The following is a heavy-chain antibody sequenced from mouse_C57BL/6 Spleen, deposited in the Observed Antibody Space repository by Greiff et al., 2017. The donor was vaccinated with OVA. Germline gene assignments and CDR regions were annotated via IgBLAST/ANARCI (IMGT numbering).Heavy chain of an antibody. Sequence: QLKESGPGLVKPSQSLSLTCSVTGYSITSGYYWNWIRQFPGNKLEWMGYISYDGSNNYNPSLKNRISITRDTSKNQFFLKLNSVTTEDTATYYCAREGDSSGYIDYWGQGTTLTVSS. J-gene: IGHJ2*01. CDR3: AREGDSSGYIDY. CDR1: GYSITSGYY. D-gene: IGHD3-2*02. CDR2: ISYDGSN. V-gene: IGHV3-6*01.